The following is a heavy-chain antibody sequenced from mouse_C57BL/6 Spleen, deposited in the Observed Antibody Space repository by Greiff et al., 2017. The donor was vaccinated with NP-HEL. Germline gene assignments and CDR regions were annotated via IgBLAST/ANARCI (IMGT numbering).Heavy chain of an antibody. D-gene: IGHD1-1*01. CDR1: GFTFSSYA. CDR3: AREFITTVVATEAMDY. J-gene: IGHJ4*01. CDR2: ISDGGSYT. Sequence: EVMLVESGGGLVKPGGSLKLSCAASGFTFSSYAMSWVRQTPEKRLEWVATISDGGSYTYYPDNVKGRFTISRDNAKNNLYLQMSHLKSEDTAMYYCAREFITTVVATEAMDYWGQGTSVTVSS. V-gene: IGHV5-4*01.